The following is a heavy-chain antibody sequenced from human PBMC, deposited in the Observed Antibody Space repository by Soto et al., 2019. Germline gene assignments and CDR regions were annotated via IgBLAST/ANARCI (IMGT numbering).Heavy chain of an antibody. CDR1: GCQSPDSG. CDR2: MNPNSGNT. J-gene: IGHJ3*01. CDR3: ARDYGEIGAFDV. D-gene: IGHD4-17*01. Sequence: VSCRAEGCQSPDSGVNGILKATGQGLEWMGWMNPNSGNTGYAQKFQGRVTMTRNTSISTAYMELSSLRSEDTAVYYCARDYGEIGAFDVWRSGTMVTVS. V-gene: IGHV1-8*01.